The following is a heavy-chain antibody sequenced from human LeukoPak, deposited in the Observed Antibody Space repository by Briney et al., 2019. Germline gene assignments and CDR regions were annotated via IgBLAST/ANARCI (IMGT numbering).Heavy chain of an antibody. Sequence: ASVKVSCKASGYTFTSYAMHWVRQAPGQRLEWMGWINAGNGNTKYSQKFQGGVTITRDTSASTAYMELSSLRSEDTAVYYCARGGAAAGNFDYWGQGTLVTVSS. CDR2: INAGNGNT. CDR1: GYTFTSYA. D-gene: IGHD6-13*01. CDR3: ARGGAAAGNFDY. J-gene: IGHJ4*02. V-gene: IGHV1-3*01.